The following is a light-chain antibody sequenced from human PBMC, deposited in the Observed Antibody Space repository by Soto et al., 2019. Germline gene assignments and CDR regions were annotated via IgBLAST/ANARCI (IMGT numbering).Light chain of an antibody. J-gene: IGKJ1*01. V-gene: IGKV3-20*01. CDR3: QQYGSSPT. CDR2: DVS. Sequence: DIVLTQSPGTLSLSPGERATLSCRSSQRVSSNYLAWYQQKPDQAPRLVIYDVSGRATGIPDRFSGSGSGTAFTLTISRLEPEDSAVYYCQQYGSSPTFGQGTKVEI. CDR1: QRVSSNY.